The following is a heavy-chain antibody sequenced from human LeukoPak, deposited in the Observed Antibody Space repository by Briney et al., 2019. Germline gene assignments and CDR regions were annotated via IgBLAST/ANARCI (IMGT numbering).Heavy chain of an antibody. CDR3: ARRWSGENLFDY. J-gene: IGHJ4*02. V-gene: IGHV4-59*08. CDR1: GGSISGYY. Sequence: SETLSLTCTVPGGSISGYYWSWIRQPPGKGLEWIGYMYYSGSTNYYNPSLKSRVIISIDTPKNQFSLKLRSVTAADTAVYYCARRWSGENLFDYWGQGTLVTVSS. D-gene: IGHD3-10*01. CDR2: MYYSGST.